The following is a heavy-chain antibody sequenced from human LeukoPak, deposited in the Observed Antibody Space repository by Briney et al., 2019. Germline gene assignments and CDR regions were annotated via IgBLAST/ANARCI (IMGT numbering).Heavy chain of an antibody. CDR2: INHSGST. CDR1: GGSFSGYY. Sequence: TPSETLSLTCAVYGGSFSGYYWSWIRQPPGKGLEWIGEINHSGSTNYNPSLKSRVTISVDTSKNQFSLKLSSVTAADTAVYYCARDLVATIGYGAFDIWGQGTMVTVSS. D-gene: IGHD5-12*01. J-gene: IGHJ3*02. CDR3: ARDLVATIGYGAFDI. V-gene: IGHV4-34*01.